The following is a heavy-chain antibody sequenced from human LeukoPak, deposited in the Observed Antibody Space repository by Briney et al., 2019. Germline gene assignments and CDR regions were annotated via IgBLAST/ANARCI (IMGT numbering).Heavy chain of an antibody. J-gene: IGHJ1*01. D-gene: IGHD2-21*02. CDR1: GVSFSSYT. Sequence: GGSLRLSCAASGVSFSSYTMMWVRQAPGKGLEWVSAISGSGGATNYADSVKGRFTISRDNAKNTLYLQVDSLRVEDTAVYYCARGSHCGGDCYSLFESWGQGTLATVSS. CDR3: ARGSHCGGDCYSLFES. V-gene: IGHV3-23*01. CDR2: ISGSGGAT.